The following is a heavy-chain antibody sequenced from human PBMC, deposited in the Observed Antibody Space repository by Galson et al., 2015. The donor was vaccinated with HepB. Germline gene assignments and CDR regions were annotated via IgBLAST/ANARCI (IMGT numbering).Heavy chain of an antibody. CDR3: ARGFTVTRTIHAFDI. Sequence: SLRLSCAASGFSFSYFPMHWVRQAPGKGLDWVAVISYTGKYTNYADSGMGRFTISRDNSKNALYLQMNSLRAEDTAVYYCARGFTVTRTIHAFDIWGRGTMVTVSS. V-gene: IGHV3-30*04. CDR2: ISYTGKYT. D-gene: IGHD4-11*01. CDR1: GFSFSYFP. J-gene: IGHJ3*02.